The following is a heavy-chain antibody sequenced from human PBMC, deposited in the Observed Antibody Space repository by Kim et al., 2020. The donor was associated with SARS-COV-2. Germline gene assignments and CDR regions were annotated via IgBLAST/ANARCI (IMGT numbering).Heavy chain of an antibody. CDR2: K. Sequence: KYYGDSVKGRFTSSRDNSNNTLFLHMHSLTAEDTAVYYCVRDLRSFYFDFWGQGTPVTVSS. J-gene: IGHJ4*02. CDR3: VRDLRSFYFDF. V-gene: IGHV3-33*01.